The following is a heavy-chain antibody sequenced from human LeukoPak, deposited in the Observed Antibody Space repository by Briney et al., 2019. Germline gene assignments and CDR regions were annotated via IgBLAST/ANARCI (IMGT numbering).Heavy chain of an antibody. Sequence: PGGSLRLSCAASGFTFSSYAMSWVRQAPGKGLEWVSAISGSGGNTYYADSVKGRFTISRDNAKNSLYLQMNSLRAEDTAVYYCATPLDYYDRSDSHQGGDWGQGTLVTVSS. J-gene: IGHJ4*02. V-gene: IGHV3-23*01. CDR2: ISGSGGNT. CDR3: ATPLDYYDRSDSHQGGD. D-gene: IGHD3-22*01. CDR1: GFTFSSYA.